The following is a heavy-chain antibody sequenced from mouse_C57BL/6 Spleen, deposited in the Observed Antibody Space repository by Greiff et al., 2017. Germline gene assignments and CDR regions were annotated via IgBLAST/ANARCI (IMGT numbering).Heavy chain of an antibody. CDR3: ARPEFITTVVAPYYYAMDY. CDR2: IYPRSGNT. Sequence: VKLQESGAELARPGASVKLSCKASGYTFTSYGISWVKQRTGQGLEWIGEIYPRSGNTYYNEKFKGKATLTADKSSSTAYMELRSLTSEDSAVYFCARPEFITTVVAPYYYAMDYWGQGTSVTVSS. V-gene: IGHV1-81*01. CDR1: GYTFTSYG. J-gene: IGHJ4*01. D-gene: IGHD1-1*01.